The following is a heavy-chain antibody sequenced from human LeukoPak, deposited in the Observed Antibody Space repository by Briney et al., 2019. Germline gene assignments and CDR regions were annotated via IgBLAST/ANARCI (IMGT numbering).Heavy chain of an antibody. V-gene: IGHV5-51*01. J-gene: IGHJ4*02. CDR2: IYPGDSDT. D-gene: IGHD3-10*01. CDR1: GHSFASYW. CDR3: ARHSAGYGSGSYYFFDY. Sequence: GESLKISCKGSGHSFASYWIGWVRQMPGKGLEWMGIIYPGDSDTRYSPSFQGQVTISADKSISTAYLQWSSLKASDTAMYYCARHSAGYGSGSYYFFDYWGQGTLVTVSS.